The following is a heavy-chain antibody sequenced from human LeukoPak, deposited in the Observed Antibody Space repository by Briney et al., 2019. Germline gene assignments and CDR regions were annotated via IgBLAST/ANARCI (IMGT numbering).Heavy chain of an antibody. CDR2: INPNSGGT. D-gene: IGHD1-26*01. CDR3: ARALGSYYDFDY. J-gene: IGHJ4*02. Sequence: ASMKVSCKASGYTFTGYYMHWVRQAPGQGLEWMGWINPNSGGTNYAQKFQGGVTMTRDTSISTAYMELSRLRSDDTAVYYCARALGSYYDFDYWGQGTLVTVSS. CDR1: GYTFTGYY. V-gene: IGHV1-2*02.